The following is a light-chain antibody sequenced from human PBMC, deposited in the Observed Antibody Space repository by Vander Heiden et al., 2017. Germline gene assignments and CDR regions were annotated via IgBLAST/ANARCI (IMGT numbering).Light chain of an antibody. Sequence: QSPLTQSPSASGTPGQTVTISCSGRASNIGDNGVKWFQQIPGSAPKLLLYNDDQRAPGVPDRFSGSKSGTSASLAINGLRSEDEADYYCAAWDDRLSGIVFGTGTTVSVL. CDR2: NDD. CDR1: ASNIGDNG. CDR3: AAWDDRLSGIV. V-gene: IGLV1-44*01. J-gene: IGLJ1*01.